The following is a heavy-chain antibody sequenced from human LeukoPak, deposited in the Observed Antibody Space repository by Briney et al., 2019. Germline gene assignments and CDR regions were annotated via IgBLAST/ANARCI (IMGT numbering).Heavy chain of an antibody. CDR1: GFTFSSYG. CDR2: ISYDGSNK. Sequence: GGSLRLSCAASGFTFSSYGMHWVRQAPGKGLEWVAVISYDGSNKYYADSVKGRFTISRDNSKNTLYLQMNSLRAEDTAVYYCAKDVGAHSSSERGVDYWGQGTLVTVSS. J-gene: IGHJ4*02. D-gene: IGHD6-13*01. V-gene: IGHV3-30*18. CDR3: AKDVGAHSSSERGVDY.